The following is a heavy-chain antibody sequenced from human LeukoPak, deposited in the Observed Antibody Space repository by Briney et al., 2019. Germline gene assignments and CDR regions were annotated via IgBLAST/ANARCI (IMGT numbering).Heavy chain of an antibody. D-gene: IGHD3-16*01. CDR3: ARGGGGFMITFGGSSYPDY. V-gene: IGHV1-46*01. J-gene: IGHJ4*02. Sequence: GASVKVSCKASGYTFTSYYMHWVRQAPGQGLEWMGIINPSGGSTGYAQKFQGRVTMTRNTSISTAYMELSSLRSEDTAVYYCARGGGGFMITFGGSSYPDYWGQGTLVTVSS. CDR2: INPSGGST. CDR1: GYTFTSYY.